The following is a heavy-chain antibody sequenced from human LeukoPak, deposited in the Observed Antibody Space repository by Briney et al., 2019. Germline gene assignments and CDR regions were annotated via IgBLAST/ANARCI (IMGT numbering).Heavy chain of an antibody. D-gene: IGHD1-26*01. Sequence: SETLSLTCAVYGGSFSSYYWSWIRQPAGKGLEWIGRIYTSGSTNYNPSLKSRVTMSVDTSKNQFSLKLSSVTAADTAVYYCAREGSYYYYYYYMDVWGKGTTVTISS. J-gene: IGHJ6*03. CDR3: AREGSYYYYYYYMDV. CDR2: IYTSGST. CDR1: GGSFSSYY. V-gene: IGHV4-4*07.